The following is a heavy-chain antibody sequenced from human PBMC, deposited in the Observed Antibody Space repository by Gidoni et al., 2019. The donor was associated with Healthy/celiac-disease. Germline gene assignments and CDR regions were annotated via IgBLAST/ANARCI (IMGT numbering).Heavy chain of an antibody. D-gene: IGHD4-4*01. CDR2: ISSSSSYI. Sequence: EVQLVESGGGLVKPGGSLRLSCAASGFPFRSSSMNLVRQAPGKGLEWVSSISSSSSYIYYADSVKGRFTISRDNAKNSLYLQMNSLRAEDTAVYYCARSAQRVEKQKNSNYIYYYYMDVWGKGTTVTVSS. CDR3: ARSAQRVEKQKNSNYIYYYYMDV. CDR1: GFPFRSSS. V-gene: IGHV3-21*01. J-gene: IGHJ6*03.